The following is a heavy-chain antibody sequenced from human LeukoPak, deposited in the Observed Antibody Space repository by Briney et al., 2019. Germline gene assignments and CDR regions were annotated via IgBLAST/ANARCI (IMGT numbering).Heavy chain of an antibody. Sequence: GESLKISCKASGYSFTSYWIGWVRQMPGKGLEWMGIIYPGDSGTRYSPSFQGQVTISADKSITTAYLQWSSLKASDTAMYYCARSTTVTAGDYWGQGTLVTVSS. CDR2: IYPGDSGT. J-gene: IGHJ4*02. D-gene: IGHD4-17*01. V-gene: IGHV5-51*01. CDR3: ARSTTVTAGDY. CDR1: GYSFTSYW.